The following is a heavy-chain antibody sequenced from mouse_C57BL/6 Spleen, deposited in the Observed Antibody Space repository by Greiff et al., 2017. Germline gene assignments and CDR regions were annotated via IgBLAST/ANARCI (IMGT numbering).Heavy chain of an antibody. J-gene: IGHJ4*01. V-gene: IGHV1-18*01. D-gene: IGHD2-3*01. Sequence: EVQLQQSGPELVKPGASVKIPCKASGYTFTDYNMDWVKQSHGKSLEWIGDINPNNGGTIYNQKFKGKATLTVDKYSSTAYMELRSLTSEDTAVYYCARRGIYDGYWGYAMDYWGQGTSVTVSS. CDR3: ARRGIYDGYWGYAMDY. CDR2: INPNNGGT. CDR1: GYTFTDYN.